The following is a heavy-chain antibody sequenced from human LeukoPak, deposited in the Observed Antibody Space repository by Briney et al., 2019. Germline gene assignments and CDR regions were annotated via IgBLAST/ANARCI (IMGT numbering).Heavy chain of an antibody. Sequence: KPSETLSLTCTVSGGSVSSDNSYWSWIRQPPGKGLQWIGYVYYTGSTHYNPSLESRVAMSADTSENQFSLRLSSVTAADTAVYYCARDPRWNYYYGMDVWGQGTTVTVSS. J-gene: IGHJ6*02. CDR2: VYYTGST. CDR1: GGSVSSDNSY. V-gene: IGHV4-61*01. CDR3: ARDPRWNYYYGMDV. D-gene: IGHD5-24*01.